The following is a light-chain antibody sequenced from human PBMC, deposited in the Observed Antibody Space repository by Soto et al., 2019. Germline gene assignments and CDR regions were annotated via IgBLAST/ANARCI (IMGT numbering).Light chain of an antibody. CDR1: QSLSSN. V-gene: IGKV3-15*01. Sequence: EIVLTQSPATLSVSPGERATLSCRASQSLSSNLAWYQQKAGQPPRLLIYATSTRATGVPARFTGSESGTEFTLTISSLQSEDFEVYYCQQYRNSPITFGGGTKVEIK. CDR2: ATS. J-gene: IGKJ4*01. CDR3: QQYRNSPIT.